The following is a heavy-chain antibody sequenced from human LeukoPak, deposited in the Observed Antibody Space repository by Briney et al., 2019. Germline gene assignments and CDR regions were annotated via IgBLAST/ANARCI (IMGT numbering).Heavy chain of an antibody. V-gene: IGHV3-72*01. CDR2: TRNKANSYTT. CDR3: ARWGYCSGGSCYSGGGYYYYMDV. CDR1: GFTFSDHY. Sequence: PGGSLRLSCAASGFTFSDHYMDWVRQAPGKGLEWVGRTRNKANSYTTKCAASVKGRFTISRDDSKNSLYLQMNSLKTEDTAVYYCARWGYCSGGSCYSGGGYYYYMDVWGKGTTVTVSS. J-gene: IGHJ6*03. D-gene: IGHD2-15*01.